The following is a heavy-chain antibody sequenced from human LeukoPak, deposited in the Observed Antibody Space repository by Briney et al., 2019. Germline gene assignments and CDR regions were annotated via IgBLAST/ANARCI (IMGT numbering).Heavy chain of an antibody. CDR3: AREATVTTAGFDY. Sequence: NPSETLSLTCAVYGGSISSGGYYWSWIRQHPGKGLEWIGYIYYSGSTYYNPSLKSRVTISVDTSKNQFSLKLSSVTAADTAVYHCAREATVTTAGFDYWGQGTLVTVSS. V-gene: IGHV4-31*11. J-gene: IGHJ4*02. CDR1: GGSISSGGYY. CDR2: IYYSGST. D-gene: IGHD4-17*01.